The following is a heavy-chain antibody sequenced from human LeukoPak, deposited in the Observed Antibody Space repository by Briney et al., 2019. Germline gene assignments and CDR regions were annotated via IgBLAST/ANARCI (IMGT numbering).Heavy chain of an antibody. V-gene: IGHV3-7*03. CDR2: IRQDGDTK. CDR3: ARSLPYGTTWYGRSDF. D-gene: IGHD6-13*01. Sequence: GGSLRLSCAASGFPFNAYWMTWVRQAPGKGLEWVANIRQDGDTKYYVDSVKGRFTISRDNAMNSPYLQMNSLRAEDTAIYYCARSLPYGTTWYGRSDFWGQGTLVTVSS. J-gene: IGHJ4*02. CDR1: GFPFNAYW.